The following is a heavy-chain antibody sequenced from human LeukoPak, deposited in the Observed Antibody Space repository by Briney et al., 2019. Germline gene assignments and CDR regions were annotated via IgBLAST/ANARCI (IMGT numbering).Heavy chain of an antibody. Sequence: GGSLRLSCAASGFTFSSYSMNWVRQAPGKGLEWVSSISSSSSYIYYADSVKGRFTISRDNAKNSLYLQMNSLRAEDTAVYYCARDNEAVAGLPSFGYWGQGTLVTVSS. J-gene: IGHJ4*02. CDR1: GFTFSSYS. V-gene: IGHV3-21*01. CDR2: ISSSSSYI. CDR3: ARDNEAVAGLPSFGY. D-gene: IGHD6-19*01.